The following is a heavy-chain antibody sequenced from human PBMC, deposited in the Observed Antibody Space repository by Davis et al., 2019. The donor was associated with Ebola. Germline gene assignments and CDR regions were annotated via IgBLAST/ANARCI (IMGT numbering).Heavy chain of an antibody. Sequence: GESLKTPCQGPGDKFTNYWIGRVRQMAGKGLEWMGIIYPGDSDTKYSPSFKGQVTISADKSISTAYLQWSSLKAWDTAMYYCARRDYYDSGGYFDLRGQGTLVTVAS. CDR1: GDKFTNYW. CDR3: ARRDYYDSGGYFDL. V-gene: IGHV5-51*01. D-gene: IGHD3-22*01. CDR2: IYPGDSDT. J-gene: IGHJ5*02.